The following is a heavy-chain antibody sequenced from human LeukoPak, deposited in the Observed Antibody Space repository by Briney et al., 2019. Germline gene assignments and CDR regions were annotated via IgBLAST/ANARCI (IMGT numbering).Heavy chain of an antibody. CDR1: GYTFTSHA. Sequence: ASVKVSCKASGYTFTSHAMHWVRQAPGQRLEWMGWINAGNGNTKYSQKFQGRVTITRDTSASTAYMELSSLRSEDTAVYYCARAHLVWGIAPDWFDPWGQGTLVTVSS. V-gene: IGHV1-3*01. CDR3: ARAHLVWGIAPDWFDP. D-gene: IGHD6-13*01. J-gene: IGHJ5*02. CDR2: INAGNGNT.